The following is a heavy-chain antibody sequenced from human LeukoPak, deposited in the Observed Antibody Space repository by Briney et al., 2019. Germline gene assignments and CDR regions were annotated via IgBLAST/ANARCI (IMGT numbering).Heavy chain of an antibody. D-gene: IGHD2-15*01. Sequence: GGSLRLSCAASGFTVRNHWMDWVRQTPGKGLVWVSRISSDGSSTTYADSVKGRFTISRDNAKNTLYLQMNNLRAEDTAMYYCTRVQRVTGGPDLDYWGQGTLVIVSS. CDR3: TRVQRVTGGPDLDY. V-gene: IGHV3-74*03. J-gene: IGHJ4*02. CDR1: GFTVRNHW. CDR2: ISSDGSST.